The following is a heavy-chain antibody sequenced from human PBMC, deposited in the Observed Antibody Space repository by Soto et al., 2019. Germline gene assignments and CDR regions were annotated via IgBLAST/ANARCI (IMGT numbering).Heavy chain of an antibody. CDR2: IIPMFGTA. J-gene: IGHJ4*02. Sequence: QVQLVQSGAEVKKPESSVKVSCKAPGGTFSTYAISWVRHAPGQGLEWMGGIIPMFGTANYAQRFQERVTITADESTNTVYMELSSLRSEDTAVYFCASGIQLWLRRINNGYSGWGQGTLVTVSS. V-gene: IGHV1-69*12. D-gene: IGHD5-18*01. CDR1: GGTFSTYA. CDR3: ASGIQLWLRRINNGYSG.